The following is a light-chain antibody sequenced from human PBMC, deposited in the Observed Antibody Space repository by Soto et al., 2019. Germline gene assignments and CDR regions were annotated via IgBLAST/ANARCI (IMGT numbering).Light chain of an antibody. V-gene: IGLV1-40*01. CDR2: TNT. J-gene: IGLJ1*01. CDR3: QSYDSSLSRYV. CDR1: SSNFGAGYD. Sequence: VLTQPPSVSGAPGQRVTISCTGGSSNFGAGYDVHWYQQLPGTAPKLLIHTNTNRPSGVPDRFSGSKSDTPASLAITGLQAEDEADYYCQSYDSSLSRYVFGTGTKVTVL.